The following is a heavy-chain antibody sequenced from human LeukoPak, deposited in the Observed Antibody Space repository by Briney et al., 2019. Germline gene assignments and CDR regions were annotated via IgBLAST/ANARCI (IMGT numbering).Heavy chain of an antibody. CDR2: IYPGDSDT. CDR1: GYSFTNYW. J-gene: IGHJ3*02. V-gene: IGHV5-51*01. CDR3: ARHKGIAVAGTVPDAFDI. D-gene: IGHD6-19*01. Sequence: GESLKISCKGSGYSFTNYWIGWVRQMPGKGLEWMGIIYPGDSDTRYSPSFQGQVTISADKSISTAYLQWSSLKASDTAMYYCARHKGIAVAGTVPDAFDIWGQGTMVTVSS.